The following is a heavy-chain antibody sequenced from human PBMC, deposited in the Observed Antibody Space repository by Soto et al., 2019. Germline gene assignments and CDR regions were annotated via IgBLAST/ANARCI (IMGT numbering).Heavy chain of an antibody. CDR2: IYHSGST. Sequence: KASETLSLTCAVSSGSISSSNWWSWVRQPPGKGLEWIGEIYHSGSTNYNPSLKSRVTISVDKSKNQFSLKLSSVTAADTAVYYCARAGRDFSSSGPHNWFDPWGQGTLVTAPQ. J-gene: IGHJ5*02. V-gene: IGHV4-4*02. CDR1: SGSISSSNW. CDR3: ARAGRDFSSSGPHNWFDP. D-gene: IGHD6-13*01.